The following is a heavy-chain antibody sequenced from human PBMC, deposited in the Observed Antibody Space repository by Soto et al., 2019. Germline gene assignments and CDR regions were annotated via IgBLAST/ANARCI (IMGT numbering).Heavy chain of an antibody. J-gene: IGHJ4*02. D-gene: IGHD1-1*01. Sequence: SETLSLTCTVSGGSISSGDYYWSWIRQPPGKGLEWIGYIYYSGSTYYNPSLKSRVTISVDTSKNQFSLKLSSVTAANTAVYYCASGTYGLAVSLNILNYYLDYWSQGPLGTVSS. V-gene: IGHV4-30-4*01. CDR3: ASGTYGLAVSLNILNYYLDY. CDR1: GGSISSGDYY. CDR2: IYYSGST.